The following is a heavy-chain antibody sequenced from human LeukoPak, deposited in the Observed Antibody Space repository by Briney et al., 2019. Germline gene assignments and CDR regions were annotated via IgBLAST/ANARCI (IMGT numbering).Heavy chain of an antibody. V-gene: IGHV4-34*01. Sequence: PSETLSLTCAVYGGSFSGYYWSWIRKPPGKGLEWIGEINHSGSTNYNSSLKSRVTVSVDTSKNQFSLKISSVTAADTAVYFCARVHGPLDYWGQGILVIVSS. D-gene: IGHD4-17*01. J-gene: IGHJ4*02. CDR1: GGSFSGYY. CDR2: INHSGST. CDR3: ARVHGPLDY.